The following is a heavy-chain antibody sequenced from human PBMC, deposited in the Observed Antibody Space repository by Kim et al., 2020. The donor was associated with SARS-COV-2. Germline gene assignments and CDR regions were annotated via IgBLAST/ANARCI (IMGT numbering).Heavy chain of an antibody. D-gene: IGHD5-12*01. Sequence: SETLSLTCAVYGGSFSGYYWSWIRQPPGKGLEWIGEINHSGSTNYNPSLKSRVTISVDTSKNQFSLKLSSVTAADTAVYYCARLAVGPRWLQFLGRYYFDYWGQGTLVTVSS. V-gene: IGHV4-34*01. CDR2: INHSGST. J-gene: IGHJ4*02. CDR1: GGSFSGYY. CDR3: ARLAVGPRWLQFLGRYYFDY.